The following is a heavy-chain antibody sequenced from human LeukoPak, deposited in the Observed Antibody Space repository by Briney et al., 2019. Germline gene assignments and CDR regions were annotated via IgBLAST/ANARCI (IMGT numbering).Heavy chain of an antibody. V-gene: IGHV4-59*11. Sequence: SETLSLTCTVSGASISSHYWSWIRQPPGKGLEWIGYIYYSGSTNYNPSLKSRVTISVDTSKNQFSLKLSSVTAADTAVYYCARVSITGTFAYWGQGTLVTVSS. CDR1: GASISSHY. CDR3: ARVSITGTFAY. D-gene: IGHD1-20*01. CDR2: IYYSGST. J-gene: IGHJ4*02.